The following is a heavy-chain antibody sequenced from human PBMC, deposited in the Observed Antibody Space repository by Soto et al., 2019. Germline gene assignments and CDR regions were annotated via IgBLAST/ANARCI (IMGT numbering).Heavy chain of an antibody. CDR2: ISASGGNI. D-gene: IGHD3-3*01. CDR3: ASPLLRFLEWLPIDY. V-gene: IGHV3-23*01. Sequence: PGGSLRLSCAASGFTFSSYAMSWVRQAPGKGLEWVSAISASGGNIYYADSVKGRFTISRDNSKNTLYLQMNSLRAEDTAVYYCASPLLRFLEWLPIDYWGQGTLVTVSS. J-gene: IGHJ4*02. CDR1: GFTFSSYA.